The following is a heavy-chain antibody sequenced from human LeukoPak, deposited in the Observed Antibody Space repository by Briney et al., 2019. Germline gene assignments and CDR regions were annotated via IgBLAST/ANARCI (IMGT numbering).Heavy chain of an antibody. J-gene: IGHJ6*03. CDR1: GGSISSYY. Sequence: SETLSLTCTVSGGSISSYYWSWLRQPPGKGLEWLGYIYYSGSTNYNPSLKSRVTISVDTSKNQFSLKLSSVTAADTAVYYCARAGYCSSTSCYFSYMDVWGKGTTVTVSS. CDR3: ARAGYCSSTSCYFSYMDV. D-gene: IGHD2-2*01. V-gene: IGHV4-59*01. CDR2: IYYSGST.